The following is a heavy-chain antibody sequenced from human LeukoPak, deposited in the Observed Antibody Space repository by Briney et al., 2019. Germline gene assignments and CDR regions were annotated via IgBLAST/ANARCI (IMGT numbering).Heavy chain of an antibody. D-gene: IGHD2-2*01. J-gene: IGHJ6*02. CDR2: IYYSGST. CDR1: GGSITTFY. V-gene: IGHV4-59*12. CDR3: AREAIVVVPAAYYYGMDV. Sequence: SETLSLTCNVSGGSITTFYWSWIRQPPGKGLEWIGYIYYSGSTYYNPSLKSRVTISVDTSKNQFSLKLSSVTAADTAVYYCAREAIVVVPAAYYYGMDVWGQGTTVTVSS.